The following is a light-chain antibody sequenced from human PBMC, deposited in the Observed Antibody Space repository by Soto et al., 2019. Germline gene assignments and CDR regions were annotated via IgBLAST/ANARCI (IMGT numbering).Light chain of an antibody. J-gene: IGKJ1*01. V-gene: IGKV3-20*01. CDR3: QQYGRP. Sequence: EIVLTQSPGTLSLSPGERATLSCRASQSVTSDYLAWYQQKPGQAPRLLIHGASSRATDIPDRFSGSGSGTDFTLTISRLEPEDFAVYYCQQYGRPFGQGTKVEIK. CDR2: GAS. CDR1: QSVTSDY.